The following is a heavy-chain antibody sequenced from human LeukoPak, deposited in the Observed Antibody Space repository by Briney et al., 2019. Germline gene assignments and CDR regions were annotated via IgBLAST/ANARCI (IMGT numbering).Heavy chain of an antibody. CDR1: GYSFTGYY. D-gene: IGHD2-8*01. Sequence: ASLKVSCKASGYSFTGYYMHWVRQAPGQGLEWMGWVDPNSGNTYYTQRFQGRVTMTRDTSISTAYMELNRLTSDDTAVYYCARAKDIVLMVYAMAWFDPWGQGTLVTVSS. V-gene: IGHV1-2*02. CDR3: ARAKDIVLMVYAMAWFDP. CDR2: VDPNSGNT. J-gene: IGHJ5*02.